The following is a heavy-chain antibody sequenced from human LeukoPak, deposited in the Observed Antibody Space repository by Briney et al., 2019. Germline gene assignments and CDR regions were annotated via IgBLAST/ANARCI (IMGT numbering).Heavy chain of an antibody. V-gene: IGHV1-3*03. Sequence: ASVKVSCKASGYTFTSYAMHWVRQAPGQRLEWMGWINAGNGNTKYSQEFQGRVTITRDTSASTAYMELSSLRSEDMAVYYCARAGGLTYYFDYWGQGTLVIVSS. D-gene: IGHD4/OR15-4a*01. CDR2: INAGNGNT. CDR1: GYTFTSYA. J-gene: IGHJ4*02. CDR3: ARAGGLTYYFDY.